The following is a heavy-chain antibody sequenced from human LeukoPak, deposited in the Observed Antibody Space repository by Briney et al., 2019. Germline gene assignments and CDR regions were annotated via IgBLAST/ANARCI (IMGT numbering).Heavy chain of an antibody. CDR3: ARENYDILTGYSYYFDY. J-gene: IGHJ4*02. CDR2: ISSSGGTI. CDR1: GFTFSSYE. Sequence: PGGSLRLSCAASGFTFSSYEMNWVRQAPGKGLEWVSYISSSGGTIYYADSVKGRFTISRDNAKNSLYLQMNSLRAEDTAVYYCARENYDILTGYSYYFDYWGQGTLVTVSS. D-gene: IGHD3-9*01. V-gene: IGHV3-48*03.